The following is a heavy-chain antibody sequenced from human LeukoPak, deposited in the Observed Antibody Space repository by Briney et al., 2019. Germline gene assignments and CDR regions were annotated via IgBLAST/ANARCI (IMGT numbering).Heavy chain of an antibody. V-gene: IGHV1-18*01. Sequence: ASVTVSCKASGYTFRQYSISWVRQAPGQGLEWMGWISPNHGTTVYAQHLQGRITMTADTYTSTASMELRSLRSDDTAVYFCARDYVLPLEPNDGDGFAFWGQGTVVTVSS. D-gene: IGHD3-16*01. CDR3: ARDYVLPLEPNDGDGFAF. J-gene: IGHJ3*01. CDR1: GYTFRQYS. CDR2: ISPNHGTT.